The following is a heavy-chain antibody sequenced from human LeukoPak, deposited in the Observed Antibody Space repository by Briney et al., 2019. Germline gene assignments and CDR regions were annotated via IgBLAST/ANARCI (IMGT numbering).Heavy chain of an antibody. V-gene: IGHV4-4*02. CDR3: ARAVAVADPLDY. J-gene: IGHJ4*02. D-gene: IGHD6-19*01. Sequence: SETLSLTCAASGGSISSSNWWSWVRQPPGKGLEWIGEIYHSGSTNYNPSLKSRVTISVDKSKNQFSLKLSSVTAADTAVYYCARAVAVADPLDYWGQGTLVTVSS. CDR1: GGSISSSNW. CDR2: IYHSGST.